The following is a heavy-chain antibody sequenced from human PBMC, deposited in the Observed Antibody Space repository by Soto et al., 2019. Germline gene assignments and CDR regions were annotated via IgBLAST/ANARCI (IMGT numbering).Heavy chain of an antibody. V-gene: IGHV1-3*01. D-gene: IGHD3-9*01. Sequence: ASVKVSCKASGYTFTSYAMHWVRQAPGQRLEWMGWINAGNGNTKYSQKFQGRVTITRDTSASTAYMELSSLRSEDTAVYYCARLQLTGGPPYFDYWGQGTLVTVPQ. CDR3: ARLQLTGGPPYFDY. CDR2: INAGNGNT. J-gene: IGHJ4*02. CDR1: GYTFTSYA.